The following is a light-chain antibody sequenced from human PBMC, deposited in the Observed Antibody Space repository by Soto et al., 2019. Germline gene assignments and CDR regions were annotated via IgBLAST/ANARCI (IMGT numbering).Light chain of an antibody. CDR1: QSVSSSY. CDR3: QQYGSSFT. Sequence: EIVLTQSPGTLSLSPGERATLSCRASQSVSSSYLAWYQQKPGQAPRLLIYGASSRATGIPDRLSGSGSGTAFTLTISRLEPEDFAVYYCQQYGSSFTFGQGTRLEIK. V-gene: IGKV3-20*01. J-gene: IGKJ5*01. CDR2: GAS.